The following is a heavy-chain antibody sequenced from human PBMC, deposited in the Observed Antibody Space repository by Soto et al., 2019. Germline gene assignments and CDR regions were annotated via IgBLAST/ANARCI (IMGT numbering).Heavy chain of an antibody. CDR3: ARLRAVAGKRAFDI. CDR1: GGSFSGYY. Sequence: SATLSLTCAVYGGSFSGYYWSWIRQPPGKGLEWIGEINHSGSTNYNPSLKSRVTISVDTSKNQFSLKLSSVTAADTAVYYCARLRAVAGKRAFDIWGQGTMVTVSS. J-gene: IGHJ3*02. D-gene: IGHD6-19*01. CDR2: INHSGST. V-gene: IGHV4-34*01.